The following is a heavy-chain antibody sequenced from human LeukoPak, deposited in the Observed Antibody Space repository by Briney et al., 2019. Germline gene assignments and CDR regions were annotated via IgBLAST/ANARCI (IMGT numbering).Heavy chain of an antibody. Sequence: PGGSLRLSCAASGFTFSSSWMSWVRQAPGKGLEWVANIKQDGGEKFYVDSLKGRFTISRNNAKNSLYLQMNSLRAEDTAVYYCARDLDDYNALPPFFQHWGQGTLVTVSS. V-gene: IGHV3-7*01. CDR3: ARDLDDYNALPPFFQH. D-gene: IGHD5-24*01. J-gene: IGHJ1*01. CDR2: IKQDGGEK. CDR1: GFTFSSSW.